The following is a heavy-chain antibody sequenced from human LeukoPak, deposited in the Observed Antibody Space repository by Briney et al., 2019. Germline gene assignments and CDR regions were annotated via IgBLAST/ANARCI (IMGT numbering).Heavy chain of an antibody. CDR1: GGTFSSYG. V-gene: IGHV1-69*04. CDR2: IIPILGIA. J-gene: IGHJ5*02. D-gene: IGHD3-10*01. CDR3: ASQGRFGELKWFDP. Sequence: ASVKISRKASGGTFSSYGISWVRQAPGQGIEWMGRIIPILGIANYAQKFQGRVTITADKSTSTAYMELRSLRSEDTAVYYCASQGRFGELKWFDPWGQGTLVTVSS.